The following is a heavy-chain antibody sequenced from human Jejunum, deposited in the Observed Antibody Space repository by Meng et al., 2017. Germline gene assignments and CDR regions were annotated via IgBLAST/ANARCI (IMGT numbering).Heavy chain of an antibody. D-gene: IGHD2-15*01. CDR3: ARDDCSGGSCYFPFLS. Sequence: VDMVESGGGLVKPGGSLRLSCEASGFTFSAYSMNWVRQAPGKGLEWVSSISSSSTSIYYADSVKGRFTISRDNAKNSLYLQMNSLRAEDTAVYYCARDDCSGGSCYFPFLSWGQGTLVTVSS. CDR1: GFTFSAYS. J-gene: IGHJ4*02. V-gene: IGHV3-21*01. CDR2: ISSSSTSI.